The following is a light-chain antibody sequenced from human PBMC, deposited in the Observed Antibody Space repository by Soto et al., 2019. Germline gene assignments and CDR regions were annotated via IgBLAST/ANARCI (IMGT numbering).Light chain of an antibody. J-gene: IGKJ5*01. CDR3: QQYNNGTPIT. Sequence: EIVMPQSTAPLSVSPGERATLSCRASQSVSSNLAWYQQKPGQAPRLLIYGASTRATGIPARFSGSGSGTEFTLTISSLQSEDFAVYYCQQYNNGTPITFGQGTRLETK. CDR1: QSVSSN. V-gene: IGKV3-15*01. CDR2: GAS.